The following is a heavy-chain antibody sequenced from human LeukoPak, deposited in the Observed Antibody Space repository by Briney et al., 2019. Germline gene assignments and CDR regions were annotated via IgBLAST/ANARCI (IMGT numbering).Heavy chain of an antibody. CDR2: INHSGST. V-gene: IGHV4-34*01. Sequence: SETLSLTCAGYGGSFSGYYWSWIRQPPGKGLEWIGEINHSGSTNYNPSLKSRVTISVDTSKNQFSLKLSSVTAADTAVYYCARLNRIVLMVYAKYYFDYWGQGTLVTVSS. J-gene: IGHJ4*02. D-gene: IGHD2-8*01. CDR3: ARLNRIVLMVYAKYYFDY. CDR1: GGSFSGYY.